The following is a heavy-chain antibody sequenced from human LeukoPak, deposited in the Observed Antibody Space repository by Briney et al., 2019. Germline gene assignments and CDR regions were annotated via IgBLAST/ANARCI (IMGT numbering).Heavy chain of an antibody. CDR2: INHSGST. J-gene: IGHJ3*02. CDR1: GGSFSGYY. Sequence: SETLSLTCAVYGGSFSGYYWSWIRQPPGKGLEWIGEINHSGSTNYNPSLKNRVTISVDTSKNQFSLKLSSVTAADTAVYYCARGYSPAFDIWGQGTMVTVSS. CDR3: ARGYSPAFDI. V-gene: IGHV4-34*01. D-gene: IGHD2-21*01.